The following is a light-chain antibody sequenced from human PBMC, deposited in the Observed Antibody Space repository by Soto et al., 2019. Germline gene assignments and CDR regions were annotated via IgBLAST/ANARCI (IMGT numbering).Light chain of an antibody. CDR2: DAS. CDR1: QSLSSW. Sequence: DIQMTQSPSTLSASLGDRVPITCGASQSLSSWLAWYQQKPGKAPKLLIYDASSLESGVPSRYRGSGSGTEFTLTISSLQPDDFETYYCQQYNNFPFTFGGGTKVDIK. CDR3: QQYNNFPFT. J-gene: IGKJ4*01. V-gene: IGKV1-5*01.